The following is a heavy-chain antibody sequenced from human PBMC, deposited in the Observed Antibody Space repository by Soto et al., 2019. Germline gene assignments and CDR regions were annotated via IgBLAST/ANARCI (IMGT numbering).Heavy chain of an antibody. CDR3: ARGVLSDSGTCY. Sequence: KTGGSLRLSCAASGFTLSRYTMNRVCQAPGKGLEWVSSCSSGSTYIYYADSMKGRFTISRDIAKISLYLQMNSLRAEDTAVYYCARGVLSDSGTCYWGRGNRGTVSS. CDR1: GFTLSRYT. V-gene: IGHV3-21*01. J-gene: IGHJ4*02. CDR2: CSSGSTYI. D-gene: IGHD2-15*01.